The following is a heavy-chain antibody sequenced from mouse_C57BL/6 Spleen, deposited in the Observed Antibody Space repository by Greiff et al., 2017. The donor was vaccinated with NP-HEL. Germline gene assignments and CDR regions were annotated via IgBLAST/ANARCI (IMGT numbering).Heavy chain of an antibody. CDR3: ARDQAMDY. CDR2: ISDGGSYT. J-gene: IGHJ4*01. Sequence: EVKLMESGGGLVKPGGSLKLSCAASGFTFSSYAMSWVRQTPEKRLEWVATISDGGSYTYYPDNVKGRFTISRDNAKNNLYLQMSHLKSEDTAMYYCARDQAMDYWGQGTSVTVSS. CDR1: GFTFSSYA. V-gene: IGHV5-4*01.